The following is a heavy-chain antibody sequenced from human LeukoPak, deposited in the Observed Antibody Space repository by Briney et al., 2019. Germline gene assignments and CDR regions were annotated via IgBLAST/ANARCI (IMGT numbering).Heavy chain of an antibody. J-gene: IGHJ4*02. Sequence: WASVKVSCKASGYTFTSYGISWVRQAPGPGLEWMGWISGYNGNTNYAQKFQGRVTMTTDTSTSTAYMELRSLRSDDTAVYYCARDTGPLFSTGSLTGDWGQGTLVTVSS. CDR1: GYTFTSYG. CDR2: ISGYNGNT. D-gene: IGHD6-19*01. V-gene: IGHV1-18*04. CDR3: ARDTGPLFSTGSLTGD.